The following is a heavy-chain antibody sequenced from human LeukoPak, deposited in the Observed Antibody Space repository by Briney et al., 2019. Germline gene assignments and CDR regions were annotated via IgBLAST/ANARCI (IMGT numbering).Heavy chain of an antibody. CDR1: GYTFTSYG. CDR3: ARDLARRIVGATPAY. D-gene: IGHD1-26*01. V-gene: IGHV1-18*01. J-gene: IGHJ4*02. Sequence: ASVKVSCKASGYTFTSYGISWVRQAPGQGLEWMGWISAYNGNTNYAQKLQGRVTMTTDTSTSTAYMELRSLRSDDTAVYYYARDLARRIVGATPAYWGQGTLVTVSS. CDR2: ISAYNGNT.